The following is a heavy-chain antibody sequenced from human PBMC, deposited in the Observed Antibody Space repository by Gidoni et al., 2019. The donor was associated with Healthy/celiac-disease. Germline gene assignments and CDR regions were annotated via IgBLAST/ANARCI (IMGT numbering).Heavy chain of an antibody. Sequence: QVQLVQSGAEVKKPGASVKVSCKASGYTFTSYYMHWVRQAPGQGLEWMGIINPSGGSTSYAQKFQGRVTMTRDTSTSTVYMELSSLRSEDTAAYYCARGEKITRYCSGGSCYRSFDYWGQGTLVTVSS. D-gene: IGHD2-15*01. J-gene: IGHJ4*02. V-gene: IGHV1-46*01. CDR3: ARGEKITRYCSGGSCYRSFDY. CDR2: INPSGGST. CDR1: GYTFTSYY.